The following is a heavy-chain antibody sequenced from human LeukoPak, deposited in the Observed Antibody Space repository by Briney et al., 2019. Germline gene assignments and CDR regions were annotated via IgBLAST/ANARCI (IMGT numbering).Heavy chain of an antibody. Sequence: GGSLRLSCAASGFTFSNYAVSWVRQAPGKGLEWVSAISGSGDITYYTDSVKGRFTISRDNSKNTLYLQMNSLRAEDTAIYYCAKVTGGDMITYGGLDYWGQGTLVTVSS. CDR3: AKVTGGDMITYGGLDY. J-gene: IGHJ4*02. V-gene: IGHV3-23*01. CDR1: GFTFSNYA. CDR2: ISGSGDIT. D-gene: IGHD3-16*01.